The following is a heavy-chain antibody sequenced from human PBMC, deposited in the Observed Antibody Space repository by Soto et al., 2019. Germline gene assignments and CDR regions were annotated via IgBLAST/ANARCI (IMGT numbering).Heavy chain of an antibody. Sequence: NPSETLSLTCAVYGGSFSGYYWSWIRQPPGKGLEWIGEINHSGSTNYNPSLKSRVTISVDTSKNQFSLKLSSVTAADTAVYYCARMVRGVIIKRYFDYWGQGTLVTVSS. V-gene: IGHV4-34*01. CDR2: INHSGST. J-gene: IGHJ4*02. D-gene: IGHD3-10*01. CDR3: ARMVRGVIIKRYFDY. CDR1: GGSFSGYY.